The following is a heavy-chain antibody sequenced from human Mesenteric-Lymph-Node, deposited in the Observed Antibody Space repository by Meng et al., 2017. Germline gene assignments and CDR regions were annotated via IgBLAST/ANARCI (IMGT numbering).Heavy chain of an antibody. V-gene: IGHV4-30-4*01. CDR3: ARNYYFDY. J-gene: IGHJ4*02. CDR1: GCSINSRTYY. Sequence: QVQLQESGPGLVKPSQTLSLTCTVSGCSINSRTYYWSWIRQYPGKGLEYIGYIYYSGNTHYNPSLKSRVTISMDTSKNQFSLRLSSVTAADTAVYYCARNYYFDYWGQGTLVTVSS. CDR2: IYYSGNT.